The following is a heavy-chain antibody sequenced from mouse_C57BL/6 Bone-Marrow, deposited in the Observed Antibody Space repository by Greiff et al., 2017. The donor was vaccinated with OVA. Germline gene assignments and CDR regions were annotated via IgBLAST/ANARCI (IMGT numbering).Heavy chain of an antibody. D-gene: IGHD1-1*01. CDR3: ARNHGSRREV. CDR2: IYPRSGNT. CDR1: GYTFTSYG. Sequence: QVHVKQSGAELARPGASVKLSCKASGYTFTSYGISWVKQRTGQGLEWIGEIYPRSGNTYYNEKFKGKATLTADKSSSTAYMELRSLTSEDSAVYFCARNHGSRREVWGTVTTVTVSS. J-gene: IGHJ1*03. V-gene: IGHV1-81*01.